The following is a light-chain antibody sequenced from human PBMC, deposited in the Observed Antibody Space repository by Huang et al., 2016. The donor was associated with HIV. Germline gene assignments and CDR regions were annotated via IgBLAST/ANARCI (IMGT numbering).Light chain of an antibody. Sequence: EIVLTQSPGTLSLSPGERATLSCRANQTVTRRSLAWYQQRPGQAPRLLISGASSRATGIPDRFSGSGSGTDFALNISGLEPEDFVIYYCHQYGRSPPTFGRGTKLEIK. V-gene: IGKV3-20*01. CDR2: GAS. J-gene: IGKJ2*01. CDR1: QTVTRRS. CDR3: HQYGRSPPT.